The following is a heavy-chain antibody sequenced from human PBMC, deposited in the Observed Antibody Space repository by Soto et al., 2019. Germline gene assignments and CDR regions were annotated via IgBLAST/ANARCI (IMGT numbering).Heavy chain of an antibody. CDR3: ARHRRGTTLTTLYYYYYGMDV. D-gene: IGHD4-17*01. V-gene: IGHV5-51*01. CDR1: GYSFTSYW. Sequence: GESLKISCKGSGYSFTSYWIGWVRQMPGKGLEWMGIIYPADSDTRYSPTFQGQVTISVDKSISTAYLQWSSLKASDTAMYYCARHRRGTTLTTLYYYYYGMDVWGQGTTVTVSS. J-gene: IGHJ6*02. CDR2: IYPADSDT.